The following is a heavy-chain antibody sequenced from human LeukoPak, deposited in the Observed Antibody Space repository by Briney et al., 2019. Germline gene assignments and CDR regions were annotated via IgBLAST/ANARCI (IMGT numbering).Heavy chain of an antibody. J-gene: IGHJ3*02. V-gene: IGHV3-30*02. CDR3: AKDRSQGIAAAGLLDAFDI. D-gene: IGHD6-13*01. CDR1: GFTFTNYA. CDR2: IRYDGSNK. Sequence: GGSLRLSCAASGFTFTNYAMAWVRQAPGKGLEWVAFIRYDGSNKYYADSVKGRFTISRDNSKNTLYLQMNSLRAEDTAVYYCAKDRSQGIAAAGLLDAFDIWGQGTMVTVSS.